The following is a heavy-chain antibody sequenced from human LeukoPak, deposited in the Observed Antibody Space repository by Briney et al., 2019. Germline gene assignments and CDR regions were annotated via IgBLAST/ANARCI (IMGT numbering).Heavy chain of an antibody. CDR2: IRYDGSNK. CDR3: ASVFVHDYGDYVDY. CDR1: GFTFSSYG. V-gene: IGHV3-30*02. J-gene: IGHJ4*02. D-gene: IGHD4-17*01. Sequence: GRSLRLSCAASGFTFSSYGMHWVRQAPGKGLEWVAFIRYDGSNKYYADSVKGRFTISRDNSKNTLYLQMNSLRAEDTAVYYCASVFVHDYGDYVDYWGQGTLVTVSS.